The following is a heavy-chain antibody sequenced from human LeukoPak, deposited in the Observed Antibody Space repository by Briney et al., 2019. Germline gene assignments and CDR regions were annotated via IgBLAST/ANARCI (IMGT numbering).Heavy chain of an antibody. CDR3: ARGFLGSYCY. D-gene: IGHD3-10*01. CDR1: GGTFSSYA. CDR2: IIPILGIA. J-gene: IGHJ4*02. Sequence: SVKVSCKASGGTFSSYAISWVRQAPGQGLEWMGRIIPILGIANYAQKFQGRVTITADKPTSTAYMELSSLRSEDTAVYYCARGFLGSYCYWGQGTLVTVSS. V-gene: IGHV1-69*04.